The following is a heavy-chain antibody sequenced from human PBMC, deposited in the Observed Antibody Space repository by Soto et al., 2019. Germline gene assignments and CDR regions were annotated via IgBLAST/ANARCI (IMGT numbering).Heavy chain of an antibody. CDR1: GYSISSAYY. V-gene: IGHV4-38-2*02. Sequence: PPETLSLTCAVSGYSISSAYYLGWIRQPPGKGLEWIGSIYQSGNNFYNPSLKSRVTMSVETSKNQVSLDISSGTATDTALYYFPREYRNYGNWFDPWGPETLVTVSS. CDR3: PREYRNYGNWFDP. J-gene: IGHJ5*02. D-gene: IGHD4-4*01. CDR2: IYQSGNN.